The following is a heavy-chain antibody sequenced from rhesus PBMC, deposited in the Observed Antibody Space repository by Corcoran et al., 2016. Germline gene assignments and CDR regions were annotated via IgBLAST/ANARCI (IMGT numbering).Heavy chain of an antibody. D-gene: IGHD6-25*01. V-gene: IGHV4-80*01. CDR1: GGSFTTYW. CDR2: VNGNTGYS. J-gene: IGHJ4*01. CDR3: AKYGGGSWTPVFDY. Sequence: QVQLQESGPALVKPSETLSLTCAVSGGSFTTYWWTWIRQSPGKGLEWIGEVNGNTGYSNYNPSLKSRVTISQDASTTQFSLALSSVTAADTAVYYCAKYGGGSWTPVFDYWGQGVLVTVSS.